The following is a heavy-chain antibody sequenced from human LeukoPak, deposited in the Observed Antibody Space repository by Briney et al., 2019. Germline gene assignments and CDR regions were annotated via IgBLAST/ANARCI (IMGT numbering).Heavy chain of an antibody. CDR3: ASYSGSYRNAFDI. D-gene: IGHD1-26*01. J-gene: IGHJ3*02. CDR2: IYYSGST. CDR1: GGSISSSSYY. V-gene: IGHV4-39*07. Sequence: SETLSLTCTVSGGSISSSSYYWGWIRQPPGKGLEWIGSIYYSGSTYYNPSLKSRVTISVDTSKNQFSLKLSSVTAADTAVYYCASYSGSYRNAFDIWGQGTMVTVSS.